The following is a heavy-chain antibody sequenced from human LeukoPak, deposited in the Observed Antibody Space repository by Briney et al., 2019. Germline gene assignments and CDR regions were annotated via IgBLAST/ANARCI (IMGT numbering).Heavy chain of an antibody. D-gene: IGHD3-10*01. CDR3: ARASRTPYELLWFGDDHTHYFDY. Sequence: ASVKVSCKASGYTFTSYGISWVRQAPGQGLEWMGGIIPIFGTANYAQKLQGRVTITADESTSTAYMELSSLRSEDTAVYYCARASRTPYELLWFGDDHTHYFDYWGQGTLVTVSS. CDR2: IIPIFGTA. J-gene: IGHJ4*02. CDR1: GYTFTSYG. V-gene: IGHV1-69*13.